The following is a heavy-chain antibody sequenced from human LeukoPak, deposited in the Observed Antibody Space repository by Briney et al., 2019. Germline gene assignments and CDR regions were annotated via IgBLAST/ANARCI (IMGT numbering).Heavy chain of an antibody. V-gene: IGHV3-66*01. J-gene: IGHJ4*02. CDR1: EFSVASNY. CDR3: ARDSSGSFYQTDY. CDR2: IYSGGST. Sequence: GGSLRLSCAASEFSVASNYMSWVRQAPGKGLEWVSVIYSGGSTYYADSVKGRFTISRDNSKNTLYLQMNSLRAEDTAVYYCARDSSGSFYQTDYWGQGTLVTVSS. D-gene: IGHD3-22*01.